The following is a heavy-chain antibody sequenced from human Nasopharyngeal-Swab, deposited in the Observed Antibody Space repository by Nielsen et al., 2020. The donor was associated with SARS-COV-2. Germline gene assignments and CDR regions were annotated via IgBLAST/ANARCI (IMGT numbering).Heavy chain of an antibody. CDR2: IYYSGST. CDR3: AGETTLTYYFDY. V-gene: IGHV4-59*01. J-gene: IGHJ4*02. CDR1: GGSISSYY. Sequence: SETLSLTCTVSGGSISSYYWSWIRQPPGKGLEWIGYIYYSGSTNYNPSLKSRVTISVDTSKNQFSLKLSSVIAADTAVYYCAGETTLTYYFDYWGQGTLVTVSS. D-gene: IGHD4-17*01.